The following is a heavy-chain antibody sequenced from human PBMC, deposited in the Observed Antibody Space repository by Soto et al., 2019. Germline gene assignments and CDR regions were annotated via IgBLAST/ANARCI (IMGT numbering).Heavy chain of an antibody. D-gene: IGHD3-3*01. CDR2: IYSSGNT. CDR1: GGTISGYY. J-gene: IGHJ5*02. CDR3: ARGQRFSDWFDP. V-gene: IGHV4-4*07. Sequence: PSETLSLICSVSGGTISGYYWTWIRQPAGKGLEWIGRIYSSGNTKYNPSLQSRVTMSLDTSNNQFSLRLTSVTAADTAVYYCARGQRFSDWFDPWGQGTLGTVSS.